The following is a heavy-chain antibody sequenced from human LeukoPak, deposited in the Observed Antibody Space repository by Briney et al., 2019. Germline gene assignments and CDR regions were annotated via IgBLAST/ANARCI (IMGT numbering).Heavy chain of an antibody. J-gene: IGHJ6*03. D-gene: IGHD6-13*01. CDR3: ARGGSIGVAAAGKRRYMDV. Sequence: PSETLSLTCAVYGGSFSGYYWSWIRQPPGKGLEWIGEINHSGSTNYNPSLKSRVTISVDTSKNQFSLKLSSVTAADTAVYYCARGGSIGVAAAGKRRYMDVWGKGTTVTVSS. V-gene: IGHV4-34*01. CDR1: GGSFSGYY. CDR2: INHSGST.